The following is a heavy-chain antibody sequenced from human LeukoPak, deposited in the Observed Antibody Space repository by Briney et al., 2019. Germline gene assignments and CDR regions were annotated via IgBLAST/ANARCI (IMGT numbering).Heavy chain of an antibody. CDR2: ISGSGGST. Sequence: WGYLRLSCAASRFTFSSYALSWVRQAPGNGLEWVSAISGSGGSTYYADSVKGRFTISRDNSNNTLYLQMNSLRGQGSDVYYWYYYLSFQRAAVLHFDYWGQGTLVTVSS. CDR3: YYYLSFQRAAVLHFDY. CDR1: RFTFSSYA. J-gene: IGHJ4*02. D-gene: IGHD3-10*01. V-gene: IGHV3-23*01.